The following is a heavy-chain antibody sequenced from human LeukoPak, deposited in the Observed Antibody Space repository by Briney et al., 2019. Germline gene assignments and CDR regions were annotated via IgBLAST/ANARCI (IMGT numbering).Heavy chain of an antibody. J-gene: IGHJ5*02. CDR2: INQSGST. Sequence: PSETLSLTCAVYGGSFSGYSWSWIRQPPGKGLEWIGEINQSGSTNYNPSLKSRVTISVDTSKKQFSLKLSSVTAADTAVYYCARGRLLMWFDPWGQGTLVTVSS. D-gene: IGHD3-16*01. CDR1: GGSFSGYS. CDR3: ARGRLLMWFDP. V-gene: IGHV4-34*01.